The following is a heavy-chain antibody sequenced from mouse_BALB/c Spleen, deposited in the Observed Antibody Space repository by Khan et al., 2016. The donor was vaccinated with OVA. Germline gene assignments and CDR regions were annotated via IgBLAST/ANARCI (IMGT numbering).Heavy chain of an antibody. V-gene: IGHV14-3*02. J-gene: IGHJ3*01. Sequence: VQLQQSGAELVKPGASVKLSCSASGFNIKDTYIHWVKQRPELGLEWIGRIDPPNDDSKYGPKFRDKATLTADTSSNTAYLQLSSLPSEDTAGYCCASLYCSPFAYGGQGTLVSVSA. CDR3: ASLYCSPFAY. D-gene: IGHD1-1*01. CDR2: IDPPNDDS. CDR1: GFNIKDTY.